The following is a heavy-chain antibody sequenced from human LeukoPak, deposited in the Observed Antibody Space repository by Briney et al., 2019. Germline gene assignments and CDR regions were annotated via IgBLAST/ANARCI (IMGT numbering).Heavy chain of an antibody. CDR3: ARVLGTALVILHDAFDI. J-gene: IGHJ3*02. D-gene: IGHD3-16*02. Sequence: GGSLRLSCAASGFTFSSYWMSWVRQAPGKGLEWVANIKQDGSEKYYVDSVKGRFTISRDNAKNSLYLQMNSLRAEDTAVYYCARVLGTALVILHDAFDIWGQGTMVTVSS. CDR1: GFTFSSYW. CDR2: IKQDGSEK. V-gene: IGHV3-7*01.